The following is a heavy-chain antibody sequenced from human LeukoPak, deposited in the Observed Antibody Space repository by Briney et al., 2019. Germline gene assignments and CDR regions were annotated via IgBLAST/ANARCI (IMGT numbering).Heavy chain of an antibody. CDR1: GYSFTSYW. CDR3: ATVTTIYYYYGMDV. CDR2: IDPSDSYT. D-gene: IGHD4-17*01. Sequence: GESLKISCKGSGYSFTSYWITWVRQMPGKGLEWMGRIDPSDSYTNYSPSFQGHVTISADKSISTAYLQWSSLKASDTAMYYCATVTTIYYYYGMDVWGQGTTVTVSS. J-gene: IGHJ6*02. V-gene: IGHV5-10-1*01.